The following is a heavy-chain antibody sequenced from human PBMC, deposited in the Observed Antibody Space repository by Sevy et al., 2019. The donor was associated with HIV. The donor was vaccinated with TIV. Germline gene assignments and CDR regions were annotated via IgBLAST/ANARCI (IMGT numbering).Heavy chain of an antibody. Sequence: GGSLRLSCAASGFTFSSYAMSWVRQAPGKGLEWVSAISGSGGSTYYADSVKGRFTISRDNSKNKLYLQMNSLRAEDTAVYYCAKGGSSGWYNWFDPWGQGTLVTVSS. CDR3: AKGGSSGWYNWFDP. CDR2: ISGSGGST. D-gene: IGHD6-19*01. V-gene: IGHV3-23*01. J-gene: IGHJ5*02. CDR1: GFTFSSYA.